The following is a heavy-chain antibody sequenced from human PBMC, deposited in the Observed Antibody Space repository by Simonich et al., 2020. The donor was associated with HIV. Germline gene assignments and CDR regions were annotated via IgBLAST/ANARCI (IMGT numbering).Heavy chain of an antibody. Sequence: QVQLVQSGAEGKKPGASVKVSCKASGYTFTGNYMHWVRQAPGQGREGMGWINHNSGVTNYAQKLQVRVTMTRDTSISTAYMELRRLKSDDTAVYYCAKSPLVGAQDDAFDIWGQGTMVTVSS. V-gene: IGHV1-2*02. J-gene: IGHJ3*02. CDR3: AKSPLVGAQDDAFDI. CDR1: GYTFTGNY. CDR2: INHNSGVT. D-gene: IGHD1-26*01.